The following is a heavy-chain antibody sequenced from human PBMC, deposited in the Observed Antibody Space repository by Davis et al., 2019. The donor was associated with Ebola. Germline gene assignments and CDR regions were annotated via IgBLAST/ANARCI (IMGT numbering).Heavy chain of an antibody. D-gene: IGHD1-1*01. CDR1: GYTFTNHA. CDR2: INPHNSNT. CDR3: ARAQFPTTSDH. V-gene: IGHV1-18*01. Sequence: AASVKVSCKASGYTFTNHAMHWLRQAPGQGLEWMGWINPHNSNTNYAQNVQGRVTMTTDTSTSTAYMEVGSLRSDDTAVYYCARAQFPTTSDHWGQGTLVTVSS. J-gene: IGHJ4*02.